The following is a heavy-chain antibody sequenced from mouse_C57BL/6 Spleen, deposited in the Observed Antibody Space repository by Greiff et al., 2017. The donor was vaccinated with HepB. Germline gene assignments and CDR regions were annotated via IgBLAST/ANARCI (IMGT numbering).Heavy chain of an antibody. D-gene: IGHD1-1*01. CDR1: GYTFTSYW. V-gene: IGHV1-52*01. Sequence: QVQLQQPGAELVRPGSSVKLSCKASGYTFTSYWMHWVKQRPIQGLEWIGNIDPSDSETHYNQKFKDKATLTVDKSSSTAYMQLSSLTSEDSAVYYCAREGKYYGSSYDYWGQGTTLTVSS. CDR3: AREGKYYGSSYDY. J-gene: IGHJ2*01. CDR2: IDPSDSET.